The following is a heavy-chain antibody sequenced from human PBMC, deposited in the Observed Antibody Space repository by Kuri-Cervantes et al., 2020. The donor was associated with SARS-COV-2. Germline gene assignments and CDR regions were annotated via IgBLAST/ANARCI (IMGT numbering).Heavy chain of an antibody. CDR2: IIPIFGTA. CDR1: GGTFSNYA. D-gene: IGHD5-18*01. Sequence: SVKVSCKASGGTFSNYAISWVRQAPGQGLEWMGGIIPIFGTANYAQKFQGRVTITADESTSTAYMELSSVTAADTAVYYCATAEDTARPWYFDLWGRGTLVTVPS. CDR3: ATAEDTARPWYFDL. J-gene: IGHJ2*01. V-gene: IGHV1-69*13.